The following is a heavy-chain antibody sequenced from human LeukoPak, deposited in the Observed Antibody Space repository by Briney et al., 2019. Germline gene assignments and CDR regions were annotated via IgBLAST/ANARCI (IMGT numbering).Heavy chain of an antibody. Sequence: PGGSLRLSCAASGFTFSSYGMHWVRQAPGKGLEWVAFIRYDGSNKYYADSVKGRFTISRDNSKNTLYLQMNSLRAEDTAVYYCARVRSSSWYYYYYMDVWGKGTTVTVSS. CDR3: ARVRSSSWYYYYYMDV. D-gene: IGHD6-13*01. CDR2: IRYDGSNK. V-gene: IGHV3-30*02. CDR1: GFTFSSYG. J-gene: IGHJ6*03.